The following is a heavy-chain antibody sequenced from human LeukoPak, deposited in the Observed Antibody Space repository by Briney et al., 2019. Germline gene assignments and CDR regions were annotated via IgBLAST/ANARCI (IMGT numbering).Heavy chain of an antibody. CDR1: GGSISSYY. Sequence: SETLSLTCTVSGGSISSYYWSWIRQPAGKGLEWIGRIYTSGSTNYNPSLKSRVTMSVDTSKNQFSLKLSSVTAADTAVYYCARDKKLSRNKVAFDIWGQGTMVTVSS. V-gene: IGHV4-4*07. J-gene: IGHJ3*02. CDR3: ARDKKLSRNKVAFDI. D-gene: IGHD2-2*01. CDR2: IYTSGST.